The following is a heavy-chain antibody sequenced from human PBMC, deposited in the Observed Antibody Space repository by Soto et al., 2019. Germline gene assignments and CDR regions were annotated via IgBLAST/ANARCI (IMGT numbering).Heavy chain of an antibody. V-gene: IGHV4-30-4*01. CDR3: ARGRYCLTGRCFPNWFDS. CDR2: IYKSATT. Sequence: SLTCSVSGDSISNLDYFWAWIRQPPGQALEYIGYIYKSATTYYNPSIESRVAISVDTSKSQFSLNVTSVTAADTAVYFCARGRYCLTGRCFPNWFDSWGQGALVTVSS. CDR1: GDSISNLDYF. D-gene: IGHD7-27*01. J-gene: IGHJ5*01.